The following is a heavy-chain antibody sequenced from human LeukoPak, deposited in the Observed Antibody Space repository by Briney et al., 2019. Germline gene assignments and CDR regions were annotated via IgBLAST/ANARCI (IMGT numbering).Heavy chain of an antibody. V-gene: IGHV3-7*03. CDR3: ARNNGMDV. J-gene: IGHJ6*02. Sequence: PGGSLRLSCAASGFALSSHWMTWVRQVPGRGPEWVANVNRDGSETYYLDSVKGRFTISKDNAKNSLYLQMNSLRAEDTALYHCARNNGMDVWGQGTTAMVSS. CDR1: GFALSSHW. CDR2: VNRDGSET.